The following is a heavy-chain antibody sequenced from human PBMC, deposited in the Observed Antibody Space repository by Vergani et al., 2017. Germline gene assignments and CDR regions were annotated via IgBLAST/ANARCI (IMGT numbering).Heavy chain of an antibody. CDR1: GYTFTSYG. D-gene: IGHD5-12*01. J-gene: IGHJ4*02. Sequence: QVQLVQSGAEVKKPGASVKVSCKASGYTFTSYGISWVRQAPGKGLEWMVWISAYYGNTNYAQKLQGRFTMTTDTSTSTAYMELRSLSSDDTAGYYCARGRYSGYDPGSIFDYWGQGTLVTVSS. CDR2: ISAYYGNT. V-gene: IGHV1-18*01. CDR3: ARGRYSGYDPGSIFDY.